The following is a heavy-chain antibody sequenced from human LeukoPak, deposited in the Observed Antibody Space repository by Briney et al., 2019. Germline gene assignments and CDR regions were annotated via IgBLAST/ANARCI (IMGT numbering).Heavy chain of an antibody. CDR3: ARRPSSDYGMDV. J-gene: IGHJ6*02. CDR1: GGSFSGYY. Sequence: SETLSLTCAVYGGSFSGYYWSWIRQPPGKGLEWIGYIYYSGSTNYNPSLKSRVTISVDTSKNQFSLKLSSVTAADTAVYYCARRPSSDYGMDVWGQGTTVTVSS. CDR2: IYYSGST. V-gene: IGHV4-59*08.